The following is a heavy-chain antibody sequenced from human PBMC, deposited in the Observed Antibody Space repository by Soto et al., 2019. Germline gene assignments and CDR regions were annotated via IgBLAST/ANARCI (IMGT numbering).Heavy chain of an antibody. CDR3: ARDDYRYYYYGMDV. D-gene: IGHD4-4*01. Sequence: GGSLRLSCAASGFTFSSYGMHWVRQAPGKGLEWVAVIWYDGSNKYYADSVKGRFTISRGNSKNTLYLQMNSLRAEDTAVYYCARDDYRYYYYGMDVWGQGTTVTVSS. V-gene: IGHV3-33*01. J-gene: IGHJ6*02. CDR1: GFTFSSYG. CDR2: IWYDGSNK.